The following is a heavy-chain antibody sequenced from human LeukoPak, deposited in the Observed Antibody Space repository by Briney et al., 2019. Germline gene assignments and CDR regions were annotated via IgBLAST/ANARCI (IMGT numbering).Heavy chain of an antibody. V-gene: IGHV4-59*06. CDR3: AGSPIGYGMDV. CDR2: IYYSGST. J-gene: IGHJ6*02. CDR1: GGFISSYY. Sequence: SETLSLTCTVSGGFISSYYWSWIRQPPGKGLEWIGYIYYSGSTYYNPSLKSRVTISVDTSKNQFSLKLSSVTAADTAVYYCAGSPIGYGMDVWGQGTTVTVSS.